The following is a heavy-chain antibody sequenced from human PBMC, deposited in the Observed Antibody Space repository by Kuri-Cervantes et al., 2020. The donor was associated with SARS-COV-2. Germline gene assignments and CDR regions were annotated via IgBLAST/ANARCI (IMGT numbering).Heavy chain of an antibody. CDR2: FDPEDAKT. CDR3: ARDRAVAAHGYYYYYGMDV. J-gene: IGHJ6*02. V-gene: IGHV1-24*01. Sequence: ASVKVSCKVSGYTLTELSMHWVRQAPGKGLEWMGGFDPEDAKTIYAQKFQGRVTMTEDTSTDTAYMELSSLRSEDTAVYYCARDRAVAAHGYYYYYGMDVWGQGTTVTVSS. CDR1: GYTLTELS. D-gene: IGHD6-19*01.